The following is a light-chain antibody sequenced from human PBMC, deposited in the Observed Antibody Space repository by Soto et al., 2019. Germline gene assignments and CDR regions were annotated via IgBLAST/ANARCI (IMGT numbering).Light chain of an antibody. Sequence: IVLTQSPATLSLSPGERATLSCRASQSVSSYLAWYQQKPGQAPRLLIYDASNRATGIPARFSGSGSGTDFTLTISSLEPEDFAVYYCQHRSNWRTFGGGTKVEIK. CDR2: DAS. CDR3: QHRSNWRT. V-gene: IGKV3-11*01. J-gene: IGKJ4*01. CDR1: QSVSSY.